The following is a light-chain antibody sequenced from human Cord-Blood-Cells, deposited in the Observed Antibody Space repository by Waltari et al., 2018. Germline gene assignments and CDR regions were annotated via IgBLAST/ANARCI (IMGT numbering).Light chain of an antibody. CDR2: KAS. CDR1: PSISSW. J-gene: IGKJ4*01. Sequence: DLQVLHPPSTLSASVADRVTIPCRASPSISSWLAWYQQKPGKAPKLLIYKASSLESGVPSRFSGSGSGTEFALTISSLQPDDFATYYCQQYNSYSGLTFGGGTKVEIK. CDR3: QQYNSYSGLT. V-gene: IGKV1-5*03.